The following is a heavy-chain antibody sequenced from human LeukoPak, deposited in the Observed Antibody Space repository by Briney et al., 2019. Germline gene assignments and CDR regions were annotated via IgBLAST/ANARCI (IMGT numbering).Heavy chain of an antibody. V-gene: IGHV4-39*01. CDR3: ARRHDYYDSSGYYSNFDY. J-gene: IGHJ4*02. D-gene: IGHD3-22*01. CDR1: GGSISSSSYY. Sequence: MASETLSLTCTVSGGSISSSSYYWGWIRQPPGKGLEWIGSIYYSGSTYYNPSLKSRVTISVDTSKNQFSLKLSSVTAADTAVYYCARRHDYYDSSGYYSNFDYWGQGTLVTVSS. CDR2: IYYSGST.